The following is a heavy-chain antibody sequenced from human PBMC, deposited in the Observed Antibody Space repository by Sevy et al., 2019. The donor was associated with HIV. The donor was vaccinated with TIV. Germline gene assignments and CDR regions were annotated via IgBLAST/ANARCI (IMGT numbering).Heavy chain of an antibody. CDR3: AREGLVPTATPDRYYFYGMDI. CDR1: GFTFSFYA. D-gene: IGHD2-2*01. J-gene: IGHJ6*02. V-gene: IGHV3-30*04. Sequence: GGSLRLSCAGSGFTFSFYAMHWVRQAPGKGLEWVAVISYNGNNKKYADSVKGRFTISRDNSMNTVYLQMNSLRGEDTAAYYCAREGLVPTATPDRYYFYGMDIWGQGTTVTVSS. CDR2: ISYNGNNK.